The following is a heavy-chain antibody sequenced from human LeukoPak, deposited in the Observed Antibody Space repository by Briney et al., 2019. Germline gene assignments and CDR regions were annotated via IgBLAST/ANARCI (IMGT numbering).Heavy chain of an antibody. CDR3: ARPYLERSLKFCMDV. CDR2: ISYDGSNK. V-gene: IGHV3-30*03. Sequence: PGGSLRLSCAASGFTFSSYGMHWVRQAPGKGLEWVAVISYDGSNKYYADSVKGRFTISRDNSKNTLYLQMNSLRPEDTAVYYCARPYLERSLKFCMDVWGKGTTVTVSS. J-gene: IGHJ6*03. CDR1: GFTFSSYG. D-gene: IGHD3-3*02.